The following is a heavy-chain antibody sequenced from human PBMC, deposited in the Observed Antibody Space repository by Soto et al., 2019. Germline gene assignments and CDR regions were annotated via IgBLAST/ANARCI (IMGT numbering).Heavy chain of an antibody. D-gene: IGHD3-22*01. CDR1: GFTFSSYA. Sequence: VQLLESGGGLVQPGGSLRLSCAASGFTFSSYAMSWVRQAPGKGLEWVSAISGSGGSTYYADSVKGRFTISRDNSKNTLYLQMNSLRAEDTAVYYCAKDDYYDSSGYYYAASLGYWGQGTLVTVSS. CDR2: ISGSGGST. CDR3: AKDDYYDSSGYYYAASLGY. V-gene: IGHV3-23*01. J-gene: IGHJ4*02.